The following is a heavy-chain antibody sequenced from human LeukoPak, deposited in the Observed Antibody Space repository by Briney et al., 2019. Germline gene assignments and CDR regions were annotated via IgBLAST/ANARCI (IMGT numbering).Heavy chain of an antibody. Sequence: ASVKVSCKASGYTFTSYAMNWVRQAPGQGLEWMGWINTNTGNPTYAQGFTGRFVFSLDTSVSTAYLQISSLKAEDTAVYYCAYSSSVAHYYYMDVWGNGTTVTVSS. CDR2: INTNTGNP. D-gene: IGHD6-6*01. CDR3: AYSSSVAHYYYMDV. CDR1: GYTFTSYA. J-gene: IGHJ6*03. V-gene: IGHV7-4-1*02.